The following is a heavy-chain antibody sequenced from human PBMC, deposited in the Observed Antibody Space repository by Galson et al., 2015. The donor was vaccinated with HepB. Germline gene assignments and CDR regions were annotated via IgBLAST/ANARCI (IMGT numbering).Heavy chain of an antibody. J-gene: IGHJ4*02. Sequence: SVKVSCKASGYTFTSYAMNWVRQAPGQGLEWMGWINTNTGNPTYAQGFTGRFVFSLDTSVSTAYLQISSLKAKDTAVYYCARGRITMVRGVIIIFDYWGQGTLVTVSS. CDR3: ARGRITMVRGVIIIFDY. CDR1: GYTFTSYA. V-gene: IGHV7-4-1*02. CDR2: INTNTGNP. D-gene: IGHD3-10*01.